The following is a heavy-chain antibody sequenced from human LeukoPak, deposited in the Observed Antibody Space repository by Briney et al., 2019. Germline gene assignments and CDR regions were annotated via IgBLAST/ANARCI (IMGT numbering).Heavy chain of an antibody. CDR2: IYYSGST. V-gene: IGHV4-59*01. J-gene: IGHJ4*02. CDR1: GGSISSYY. CDR3: ARDLAVAGTGLDY. Sequence: SETLSLTCTVSGGSISSYYWSWIRQPPGKGLEWIGYIYYSGSTNYNPSLKSRVAISVDTSKNQFSLKLSSVTAADTAVYYCARDLAVAGTGLDYWGQGTLVTVSS. D-gene: IGHD6-19*01.